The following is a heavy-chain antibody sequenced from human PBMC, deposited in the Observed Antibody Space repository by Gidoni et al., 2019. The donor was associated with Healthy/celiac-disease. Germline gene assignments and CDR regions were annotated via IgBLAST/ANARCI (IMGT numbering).Heavy chain of an antibody. CDR2: ISAYNGNT. J-gene: IGHJ4*02. V-gene: IGHV1-18*01. D-gene: IGHD6-6*01. CDR3: ARRSIAARWVSGGPDY. Sequence: PGQGLEWMGWISAYNGNTNYAQKLQGRVTMTTDTSTSTAYMELRSLRSDDTAVYYCARRSIAARWVSGGPDYWGQGTLVTVSS.